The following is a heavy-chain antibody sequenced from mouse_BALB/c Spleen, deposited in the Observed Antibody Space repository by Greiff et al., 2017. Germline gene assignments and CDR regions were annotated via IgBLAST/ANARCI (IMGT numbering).Heavy chain of an antibody. CDR3: ERYYYGSWFAY. D-gene: IGHD1-1*01. CDR2: INPNNGGT. V-gene: IGHV1-18*01. CDR1: GYTFTEYT. Sequence: EVQLQQSGPELVEPGASVTISCKTSGYTFTEYTMHWVKQSPGKSLEWIGGINPNNGGTSYTQKFKGKATLTVDKSSSTVYMELRSLTSEDSAVYYCERYYYGSWFAYWGQGTLVTVSA. J-gene: IGHJ3*01.